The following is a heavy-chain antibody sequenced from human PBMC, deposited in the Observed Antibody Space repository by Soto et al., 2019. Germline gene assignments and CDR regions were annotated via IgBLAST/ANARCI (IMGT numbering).Heavy chain of an antibody. J-gene: IGHJ4*02. CDR2: IAFDGSSK. CDR3: ARAPRDSSGYPQYYFDY. CDR1: GFTFSSYV. V-gene: IGHV3-30-3*01. D-gene: IGHD3-22*01. Sequence: QVQLVESGGGVVQPGESLRLPCAASGFTFSSYVMQWVRQAPGKGLEWVAAIAFDGSSKHYADSVKGRFTISRDNSKSTVFLEMNSLRVEDTAVYYCARAPRDSSGYPQYYFDYWGQGTLVTVSS.